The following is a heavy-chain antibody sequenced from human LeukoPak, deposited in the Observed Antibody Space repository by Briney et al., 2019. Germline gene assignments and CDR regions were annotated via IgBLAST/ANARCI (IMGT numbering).Heavy chain of an antibody. CDR1: GGSISSSSYY. J-gene: IGHJ6*03. V-gene: IGHV4-39*07. CDR2: IYYSGST. Sequence: SEILSLTCTVSGGSISSSSYYWGWIRQPPGKGLEWIGSIYYSGSTYYNPSLKSRVTISVDTSKNQFSLKLSSVTAADTAVYYCARTQFSGDYRYYYYYMDVWGKGTTVTISS. CDR3: ARTQFSGDYRYYYYYMDV. D-gene: IGHD4-17*01.